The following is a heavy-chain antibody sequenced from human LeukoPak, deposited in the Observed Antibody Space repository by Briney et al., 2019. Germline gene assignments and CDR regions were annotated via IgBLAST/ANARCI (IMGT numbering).Heavy chain of an antibody. J-gene: IGHJ4*02. D-gene: IGHD2-2*01. CDR3: AKQPRVVPYFDY. V-gene: IGHV3-30*18. CDR2: ISYDGSNK. Sequence: HPGGSLKLSCAASGFTFSSYGMHWVRQAPGKGLEWVAVISYDGSNKYYADSVKGRFTISRDNSKNTLYLQMNSLRAEDTAVYYCAKQPRVVPYFDYWGQGTLVTVSS. CDR1: GFTFSSYG.